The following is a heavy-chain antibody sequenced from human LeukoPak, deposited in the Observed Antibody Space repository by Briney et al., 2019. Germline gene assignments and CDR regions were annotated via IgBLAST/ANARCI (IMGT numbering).Heavy chain of an antibody. Sequence: PSETLSLTCAVYGGSFSGYYWSWIRQPPGKGLEWIGEINHSGSTNYNPSLKSRVTISVDTSKNQFSLKLSSVTAADTAVYYCARDRNGDYEIDYWGQGTLVTVSS. J-gene: IGHJ4*02. V-gene: IGHV4-34*01. CDR3: ARDRNGDYEIDY. CDR2: INHSGST. CDR1: GGSFSGYY. D-gene: IGHD4-17*01.